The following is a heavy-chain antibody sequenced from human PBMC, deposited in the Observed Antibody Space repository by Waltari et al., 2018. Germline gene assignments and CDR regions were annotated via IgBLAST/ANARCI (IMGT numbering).Heavy chain of an antibody. CDR3: ARSPIVVVPAAIRNYYYYMDV. CDR1: GFTFSSYW. J-gene: IGHJ6*03. Sequence: EVQLVESGGGLVQPGGSLRLSCAASGFTFSSYWMSWVRQAPGKGLEWVANIKQDGSEKYYVDSVKGRFTISRDNAKNSLYLQMNSLRAEDTAVYYCARSPIVVVPAAIRNYYYYMDVWGKGTTVTVSS. D-gene: IGHD2-2*02. V-gene: IGHV3-7*01. CDR2: IKQDGSEK.